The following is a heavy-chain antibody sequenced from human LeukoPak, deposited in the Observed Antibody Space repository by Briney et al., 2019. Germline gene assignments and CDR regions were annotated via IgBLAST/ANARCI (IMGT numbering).Heavy chain of an antibody. J-gene: IGHJ4*02. V-gene: IGHV4-34*01. D-gene: IGHD6-19*01. CDR1: GGSFSGYY. CDR2: INHSGST. CDR3: ARGLGAV. Sequence: SETLSLTCAVYGGSFSGYYWSWIRQPPGKGQEWIGEINHSGSTNYNPSLKSRVTISVDTSKNQFSLKLSSVTAADTAVYYCARGLGAVWGQGTLVTVSS.